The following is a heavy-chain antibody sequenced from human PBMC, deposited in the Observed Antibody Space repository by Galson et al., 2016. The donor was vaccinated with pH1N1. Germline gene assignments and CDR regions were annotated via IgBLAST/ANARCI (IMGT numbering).Heavy chain of an antibody. V-gene: IGHV3-23*01. D-gene: IGHD6-19*01. CDR3: AKHDTYSSGSYFDY. CDR1: GFIFSSYG. J-gene: IGHJ4*02. Sequence: SLRLSCAASGFIFSSYGMNWVRQAPGKGLEWISAISGRGDATFYADSVKGRFTISRDSSKNTLYLQLNSLRAEDTAVYYCAKHDTYSSGSYFDYWGQGTLVTVSS. CDR2: ISGRGDAT.